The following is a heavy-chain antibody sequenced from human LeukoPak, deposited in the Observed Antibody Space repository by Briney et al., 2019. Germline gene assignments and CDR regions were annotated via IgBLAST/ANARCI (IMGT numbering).Heavy chain of an antibody. Sequence: ASVKVSCKASGYTYSGFYIHWVRQAPGQGLEYMGWINPNSGGTNYAQNFQGRVTMTRDTSISTVYMELSSLTSDDTAVYYCAELTGDPNYWGQGTLVTVPS. D-gene: IGHD4-17*01. V-gene: IGHV1-2*02. CDR1: GYTYSGFY. J-gene: IGHJ4*02. CDR2: INPNSGGT. CDR3: AELTGDPNY.